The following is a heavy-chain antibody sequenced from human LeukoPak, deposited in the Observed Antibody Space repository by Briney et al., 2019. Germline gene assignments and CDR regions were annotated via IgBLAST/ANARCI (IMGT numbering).Heavy chain of an antibody. V-gene: IGHV2-70*01. CDR3: ARRDSSSWYFDF. D-gene: IGHD6-13*01. J-gene: IGHJ4*02. CDR2: IDWGDDK. CDR1: GFSLSTSGMC. Sequence: ESGPALVKPTQTLTLTCTFSGFSLSTSGMCVNWIRQPPGKALEWLAHIDWGDDKYYTTSLKTRLTISKDTSKNQVVLKMTNMDPVDTATYYCARRDSSSWYFDFWGQGTLVTVSS.